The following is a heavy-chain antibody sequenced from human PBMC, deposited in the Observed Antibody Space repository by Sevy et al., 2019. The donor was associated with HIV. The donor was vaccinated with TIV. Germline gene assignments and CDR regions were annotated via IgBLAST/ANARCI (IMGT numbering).Heavy chain of an antibody. Sequence: SETLSLTCAVHDGSFSGYYWNWIRQLPGKGLEWIGEINESGITYYNPSPKSRVTISVDTSKNQFCLKLNSVTAVDSAVYFCARSPPVVVVPGAPSWFDPWGQGTLVTVSS. V-gene: IGHV4-34*01. CDR1: DGSFSGYY. CDR2: INESGIT. D-gene: IGHD2-2*01. J-gene: IGHJ5*02. CDR3: ARSPPVVVVPGAPSWFDP.